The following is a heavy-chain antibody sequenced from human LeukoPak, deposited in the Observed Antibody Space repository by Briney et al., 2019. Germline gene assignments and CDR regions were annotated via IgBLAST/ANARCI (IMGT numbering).Heavy chain of an antibody. CDR3: ARGITGHYGNDF. Sequence: GGSLRLSCIASGFTFSNSWMTWVRQAPGKGLEWVANIKEDGSDKQYVDSVKGRFTISRDNAKNSVYLQMDGLRAEDTAVYYCARGITGHYGNDFWGQGTLVTVSS. CDR1: GFTFSNSW. J-gene: IGHJ4*02. CDR2: IKEDGSDK. V-gene: IGHV3-7*01. D-gene: IGHD3-9*01.